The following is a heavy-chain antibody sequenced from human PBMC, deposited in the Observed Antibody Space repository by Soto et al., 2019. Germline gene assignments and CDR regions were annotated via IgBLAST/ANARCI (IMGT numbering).Heavy chain of an antibody. Sequence: NPSETLSLTCTVSGGSISNYFCNWIRQPAGKGLEWIGRIDNSGSTNYNPSLKSRITMSADTSRNQFSLKLNSVTAADTAAYYCARGGQDFWSGPFDYWGQGALVTVSS. V-gene: IGHV4-4*07. J-gene: IGHJ4*02. CDR3: ARGGQDFWSGPFDY. CDR2: IDNSGST. D-gene: IGHD3-3*01. CDR1: GGSISNYF.